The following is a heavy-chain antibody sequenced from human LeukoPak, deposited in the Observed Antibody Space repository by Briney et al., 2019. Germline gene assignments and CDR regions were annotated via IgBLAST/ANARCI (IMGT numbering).Heavy chain of an antibody. D-gene: IGHD5-24*01. V-gene: IGHV3-23*01. Sequence: GGSLRLSCAASGFISSTYAMSWFRQAPGKGLEWVASISGSGETTYHADSVKGRFTISRDNSKSTLYLQLNSLRAEDTARYYCARVGSGPNVERDRFDPWGQGTLVTVSS. CDR2: ISGSGETT. J-gene: IGHJ5*02. CDR1: GFISSTYA. CDR3: ARVGSGPNVERDRFDP.